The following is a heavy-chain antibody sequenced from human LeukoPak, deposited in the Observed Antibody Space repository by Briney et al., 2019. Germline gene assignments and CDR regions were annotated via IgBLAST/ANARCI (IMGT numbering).Heavy chain of an antibody. D-gene: IGHD3-9*01. Sequence: GGSLRLSCAASGFTFSTYSLNWVRQAPGKGLEWVSSISGTSTYIYYADSVKGRFIISRDNAKNSLYLQMNSLRAEDTAMYYCARAGYYDVFTGYFDWGQGTLVTVSS. J-gene: IGHJ4*02. CDR1: GFTFSTYS. CDR2: ISGTSTYI. CDR3: ARAGYYDVFTGYFD. V-gene: IGHV3-21*04.